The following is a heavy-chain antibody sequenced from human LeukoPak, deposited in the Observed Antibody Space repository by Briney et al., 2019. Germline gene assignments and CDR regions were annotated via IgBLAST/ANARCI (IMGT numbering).Heavy chain of an antibody. CDR1: GFTFSSYS. CDR2: ISSSSYI. CDR3: AKDCTSTNCYVDY. D-gene: IGHD2-2*01. Sequence: GGSLRVSCAASGFTFSSYSMNWVRQAPGKGLEWVSSISSSSYIYYADSVKGRFTISRDNSKNTLYLQMNSLRAEDTALYYCAKDCTSTNCYVDYWGQGTLVTVSS. J-gene: IGHJ4*02. V-gene: IGHV3-21*04.